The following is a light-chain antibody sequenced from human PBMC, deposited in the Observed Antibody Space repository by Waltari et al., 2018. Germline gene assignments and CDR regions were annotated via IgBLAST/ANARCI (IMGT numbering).Light chain of an antibody. CDR2: DAS. CDR1: QSVSSY. CDR3: QQRSNWPPLT. Sequence: EIVLTQSPATLSLSPGERATLSCRSSQSVSSYLAWYKQKPGQAPRLLIYDASNRATGIPARFSGSGSGTGFTLTISSLEPEDFAVYYCQQRSNWPPLTFGQGTRLEIK. J-gene: IGKJ5*01. V-gene: IGKV3-11*01.